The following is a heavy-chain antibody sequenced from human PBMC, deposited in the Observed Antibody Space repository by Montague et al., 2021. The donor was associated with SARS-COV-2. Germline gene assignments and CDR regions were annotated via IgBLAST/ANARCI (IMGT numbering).Heavy chain of an antibody. V-gene: IGHV4-39*07. CDR1: GGSISSRFYY. D-gene: IGHD2-15*01. CDR3: ARDPRVVVAATLNSWFDP. CDR2: YCYSANS. J-gene: IGHJ5*02. Sequence: SETLSLTCTVSGGSISSRFYYWVWMRRPPGQELEWIVSYCYSANSYSSLSLQIRVSISAATSKNQFSLTLSSVTAADTAVYSCARDPRVVVAATLNSWFDPWGQGTLVTVSS.